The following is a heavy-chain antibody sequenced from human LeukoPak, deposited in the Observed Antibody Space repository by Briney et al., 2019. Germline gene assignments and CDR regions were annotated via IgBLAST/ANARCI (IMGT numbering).Heavy chain of an antibody. CDR3: AVSYWMDP. CDR2: ISFDGSDA. V-gene: IGHV3-74*01. J-gene: IGHJ5*02. CDR1: GFTFSGFW. Sequence: PGGSLRLSCAASGFTFSGFWMHWVRQAPGKGLVWVSCISFDGSDATYADSVKGRFTISRDNAKNTLHLQMDSLTVEDTAVYYCAVSYWMDPWGQGTLVTVSS.